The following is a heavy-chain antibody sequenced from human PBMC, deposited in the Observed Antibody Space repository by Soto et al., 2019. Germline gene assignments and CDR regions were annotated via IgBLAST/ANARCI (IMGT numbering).Heavy chain of an antibody. V-gene: IGHV2-5*02. J-gene: IGHJ6*02. CDR1: GFSLSTGGMG. CDR2: IYWDDDK. CDR3: VHSRCGGDCLQSYTSHYYYGMDV. Sequence: QITLKESGPTLVKPTQTLTLTCTFSGFSLSTGGMGVGWIRQPPGKALEWLALIYWDDDKRYSPSLKSRLTIAKDNSKNQVVLTMTNMDPVDTATYYCVHSRCGGDCLQSYTSHYYYGMDVWGQGTTVTVSS. D-gene: IGHD2-21*02.